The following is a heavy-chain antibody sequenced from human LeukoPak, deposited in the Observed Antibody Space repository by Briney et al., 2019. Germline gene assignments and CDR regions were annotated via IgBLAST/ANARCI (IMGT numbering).Heavy chain of an antibody. Sequence: GGSLRLSCAASGFTFSNAWMSWVRQAPGKGLEWVGRIKSKTDGGTTDYAAPVKGRFTISRDDSKNTLYLQMNSLKTEDTAVYYFTTNLIRGVPAARPPPYWGQGTLVTVSS. V-gene: IGHV3-15*01. D-gene: IGHD2-2*01. CDR1: GFTFSNAW. CDR2: IKSKTDGGTT. CDR3: TTNLIRGVPAARPPPY. J-gene: IGHJ4*02.